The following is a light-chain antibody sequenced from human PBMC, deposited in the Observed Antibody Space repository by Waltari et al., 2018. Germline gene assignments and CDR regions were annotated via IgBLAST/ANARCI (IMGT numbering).Light chain of an antibody. V-gene: IGKV1-5*03. CDR2: KAS. CDR3: QQYNSYSRT. Sequence: DIQMTQSPSTLSATVGDRVTITCRASQSISSWLAWYQQKPGKAPKLLIYKASSVESGVPSRFSGSGSGTEFTLTISSLQPDDFATYYCQQYNSYSRTFGQGTKVEIK. CDR1: QSISSW. J-gene: IGKJ1*01.